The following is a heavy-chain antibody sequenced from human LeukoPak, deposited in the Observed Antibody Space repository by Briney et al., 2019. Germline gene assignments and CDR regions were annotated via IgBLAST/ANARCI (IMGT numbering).Heavy chain of an antibody. CDR1: GGSFSGYY. V-gene: IGHV4-34*01. J-gene: IGHJ5*02. CDR3: ARQGGVIGNWFDP. CDR2: INHSGST. Sequence: SETLSLTCAVYGGSFSGYYWSWIRQPPGKGLEWIGEINHSGSTNYNPSLKSRVTISVDTSKNQFSLKLSSVTAADTAVYYCARQGGVIGNWFDPWGQGTLVTVSS. D-gene: IGHD3-10*01.